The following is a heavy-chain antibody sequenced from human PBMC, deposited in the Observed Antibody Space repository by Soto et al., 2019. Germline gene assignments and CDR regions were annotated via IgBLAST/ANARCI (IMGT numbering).Heavy chain of an antibody. D-gene: IGHD3-10*01. Sequence: ASVKVSCKASGGTFSSYTISWARQAPGQGLEWMGRIIPILGIANYAQKFQGRVTITADKSTSTAYMELSSLRSEDTAVYYCARDLHYYGSGSYYNAAGGYYYYYMDVWGKGTTVTVSS. CDR2: IIPILGIA. V-gene: IGHV1-69*04. CDR3: ARDLHYYGSGSYYNAAGGYYYYYMDV. CDR1: GGTFSSYT. J-gene: IGHJ6*03.